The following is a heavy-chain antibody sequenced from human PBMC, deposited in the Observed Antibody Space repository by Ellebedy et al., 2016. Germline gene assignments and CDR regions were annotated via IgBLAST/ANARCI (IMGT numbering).Heavy chain of an antibody. CDR3: ARDRGSSWYLPSGWFDP. CDR2: IIPILGIA. J-gene: IGHJ5*02. CDR1: GGTFSSYA. D-gene: IGHD6-13*01. Sequence: SVKVSCXASGGTFSSYAISWVRQAPGQGLEWMGRIIPILGIANYAQKFQGRVTITADKSTSTAYMELSSLRSEDTAVYYCARDRGSSWYLPSGWFDPWGQGTLVTVSS. V-gene: IGHV1-69*04.